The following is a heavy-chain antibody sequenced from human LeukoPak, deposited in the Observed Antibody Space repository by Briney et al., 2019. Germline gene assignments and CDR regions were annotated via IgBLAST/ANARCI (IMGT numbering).Heavy chain of an antibody. J-gene: IGHJ4*02. D-gene: IGHD3-22*01. CDR3: ARGYDSSGYSVDY. V-gene: IGHV4-31*03. CDR1: GGSISSGAYY. CDR2: IHYSGST. Sequence: SETLSLTCTVSGGSISSGAYYWSWIRQHPGKGLEWIGYIHYSGSTYYNMSLKSRVTISVDTSKNQFSLKLSSVTAADTAVYYCARGYDSSGYSVDYWGQGTLVTVSS.